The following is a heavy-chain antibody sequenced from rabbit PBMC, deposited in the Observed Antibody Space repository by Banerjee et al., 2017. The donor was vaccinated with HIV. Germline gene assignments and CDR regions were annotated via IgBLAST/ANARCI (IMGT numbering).Heavy chain of an antibody. CDR1: GFSFSSNDY. J-gene: IGHJ6*01. V-gene: IGHV1S40*01. CDR3: ARDTGTSFSTYGMDL. CDR2: IAGSSSDFT. D-gene: IGHD7-1*01. Sequence: QSLEESGGGLVQPEGSLTLTCKASGFSFSSNDYMCWVRQAPGKGLEWISCIAGSSSDFTYSATWAKGRFAISKTSSTTVTLQMTSLTVADTATYFCARDTGTSFSTYGMDLWGQGTLVTVS.